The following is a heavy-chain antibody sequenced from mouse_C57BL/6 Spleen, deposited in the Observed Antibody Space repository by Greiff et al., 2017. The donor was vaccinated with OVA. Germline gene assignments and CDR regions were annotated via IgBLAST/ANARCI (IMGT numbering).Heavy chain of an antibody. CDR3: TRGKLTGFDY. Sequence: VQLQQSGTVLARPGASVKMSCKTSGYTFTSYWLHWVKQRPGQGLAWIGAIYPGNIDTSYTQKFQGKAQLTAVTAASTAYMELSSLTNEDSAVYYCTRGKLTGFDYWGQGTTLTVSS. D-gene: IGHD2-1*01. CDR1: GYTFTSYW. CDR2: IYPGNIDT. J-gene: IGHJ2*01. V-gene: IGHV1-5*01.